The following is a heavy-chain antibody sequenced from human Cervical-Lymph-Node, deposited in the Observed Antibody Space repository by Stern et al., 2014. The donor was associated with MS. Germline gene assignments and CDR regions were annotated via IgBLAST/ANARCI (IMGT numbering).Heavy chain of an antibody. CDR2: TYHWSRWYY. J-gene: IGHJ3*02. D-gene: IGHD6-6*01. Sequence: QVQLQQSGPGLVKPSQTLSLTCAISGDSVSSNSATWSWIRQSPSRGLEWLGRTYHWSRWYYDYAISVKSRVTISPDTSKNQFSLRLNSVTPEDTAVYYCARDVSSSPDAFDIWGQGTMVIVSS. CDR3: ARDVSSSPDAFDI. V-gene: IGHV6-1*01. CDR1: GDSVSSNSAT.